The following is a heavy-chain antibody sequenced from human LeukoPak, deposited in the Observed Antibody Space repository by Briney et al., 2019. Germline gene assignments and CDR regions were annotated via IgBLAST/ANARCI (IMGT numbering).Heavy chain of an antibody. V-gene: IGHV3-20*04. D-gene: IGHD3-22*01. Sequence: GGSLRLSCAASGFTFDDYGMSWVRQAPGKGLEWVSGINWNGGSTGYADSVKGRFTISRDNAKNSLYLQMNSLRAEDTALYYCAREGYDSSGYYFDYWGQGTLVTVSS. J-gene: IGHJ4*02. CDR2: INWNGGST. CDR3: AREGYDSSGYYFDY. CDR1: GFTFDDYG.